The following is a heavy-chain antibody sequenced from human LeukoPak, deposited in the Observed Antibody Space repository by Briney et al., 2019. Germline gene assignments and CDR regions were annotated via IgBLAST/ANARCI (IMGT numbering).Heavy chain of an antibody. Sequence: GASVKVSCKASGYTFTSYGISWVRQAPGQGLEWMGWISAYNGNTNYAQKLQGRVTMTTDTSTSTAYMELRSLRSDDTAVYYCARDRRNIAAAGTMVYWGQGTLVTVSS. CDR1: GYTFTSYG. V-gene: IGHV1-18*01. CDR3: ARDRRNIAAAGTMVY. D-gene: IGHD6-13*01. J-gene: IGHJ4*02. CDR2: ISAYNGNT.